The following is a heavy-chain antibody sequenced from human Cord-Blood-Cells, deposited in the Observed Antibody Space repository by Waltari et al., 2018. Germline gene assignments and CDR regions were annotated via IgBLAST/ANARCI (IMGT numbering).Heavy chain of an antibody. CDR3: ARGPVLLWFGELLGTNFDL. D-gene: IGHD3-10*01. CDR2: IIPIFGTA. J-gene: IGHJ2*01. Sequence: QVQLVQSGAEVKKPGSSVKVSCKASGGTFSSYAICWVRQAPGQGLEWMGGIIPIFGTANYAQKFQGRVTITADESTSTAYMELSSLRSEDTAVYYCARGPVLLWFGELLGTNFDLWGRGTLVTVSS. V-gene: IGHV1-69*01. CDR1: GGTFSSYA.